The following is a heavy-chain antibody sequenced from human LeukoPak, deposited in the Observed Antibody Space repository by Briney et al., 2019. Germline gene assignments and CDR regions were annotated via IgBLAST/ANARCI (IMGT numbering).Heavy chain of an antibody. J-gene: IGHJ3*02. CDR1: GGSISSGSYY. Sequence: PSQTLSLTCTVSGGSISSGSYYWNWIRQPPGKGLEWGGFAHYTETTNYNPYLQSRVTISIDTSKSQFSLRLSSVTAADTAVYFCAGYGVATTWAQSFDIWGQGTKVTVSS. CDR2: AHYTETT. CDR3: AGYGVATTWAQSFDI. D-gene: IGHD4-17*01. V-gene: IGHV4-61*01.